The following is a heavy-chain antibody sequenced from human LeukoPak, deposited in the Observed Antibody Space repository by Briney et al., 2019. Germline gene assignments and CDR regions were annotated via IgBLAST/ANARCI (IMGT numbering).Heavy chain of an antibody. V-gene: IGHV1-46*01. D-gene: IGHD6-6*01. CDR3: ARDRERYSSSSGVPTWFDP. Sequence: ASVKVSFKASGYAFTSYYMHWVRQAPGQGLEWMGIINPSGGSTSYAQKFQGRVTMTRDMSTSTVYMELSSLRSEDTAVYYCARDRERYSSSSGVPTWFDPWGQGTLVTVSS. CDR1: GYAFTSYY. CDR2: INPSGGST. J-gene: IGHJ5*02.